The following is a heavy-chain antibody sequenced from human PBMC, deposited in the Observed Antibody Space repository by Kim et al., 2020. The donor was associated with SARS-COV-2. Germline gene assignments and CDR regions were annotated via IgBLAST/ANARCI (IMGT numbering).Heavy chain of an antibody. Sequence: AQKLQGRVTMTRDTSISTAYMELSRLRSDDTAVYYCAGKNYGGLADAFDIWGQGTMVTVSS. V-gene: IGHV1-2*02. J-gene: IGHJ3*02. D-gene: IGHD4-17*01. CDR3: AGKNYGGLADAFDI.